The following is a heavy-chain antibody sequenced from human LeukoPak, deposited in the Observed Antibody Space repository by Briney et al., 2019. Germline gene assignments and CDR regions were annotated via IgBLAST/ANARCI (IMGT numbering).Heavy chain of an antibody. D-gene: IGHD3-9*01. J-gene: IGHJ3*02. CDR2: INPNSGGT. V-gene: IGHV1-2*02. CDR3: ARGRSFNYDILTGHDAFDI. Sequence: ASVKVSCKASGYTFTGYYMHWVRQAPGQGLEWMGWINPNSGGTNYAQKFQGRVTMTRDTSISTAYMELSRLRSDDTAVYYCARGRSFNYDILTGHDAFDIWGQGTMVTVSS. CDR1: GYTFTGYY.